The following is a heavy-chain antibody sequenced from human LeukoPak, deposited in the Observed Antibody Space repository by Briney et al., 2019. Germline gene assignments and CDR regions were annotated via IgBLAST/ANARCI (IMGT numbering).Heavy chain of an antibody. Sequence: GGSLRLSCVASGFTFSGYAMSWVRQAPGKGLEWVSVISDSAISTYYVDSVKGRFTISRDNSKNTLYLQMNGLGVEDTAVYYCARTGAGSASYYNNWFDPWGQGALVTVSS. J-gene: IGHJ5*02. CDR2: ISDSAIST. D-gene: IGHD3-10*01. V-gene: IGHV3-23*01. CDR1: GFTFSGYA. CDR3: ARTGAGSASYYNNWFDP.